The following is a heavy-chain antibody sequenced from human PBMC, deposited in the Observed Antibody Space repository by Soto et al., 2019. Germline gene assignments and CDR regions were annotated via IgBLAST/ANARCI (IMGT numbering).Heavy chain of an antibody. D-gene: IGHD2-8*02. V-gene: IGHV4-39*07. CDR2: INHSGST. Sequence: SETLSLTCTVSGGSISSGGYYWTWIRQPPGTGLEWIGEINHSGSTNYNPSLKSRVTISVDASKNQFSLKLTSVTAADTAVYYCARDKITGLFDYWGQGTLVTVSS. J-gene: IGHJ4*02. CDR1: GGSISSGGYY. CDR3: ARDKITGLFDY.